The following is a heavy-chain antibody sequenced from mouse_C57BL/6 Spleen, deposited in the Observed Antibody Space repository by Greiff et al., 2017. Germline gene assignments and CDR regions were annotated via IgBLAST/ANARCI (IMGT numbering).Heavy chain of an antibody. CDR2: IDPSDSET. CDR1: GYNFTSYW. Sequence: QVQLQQPGAELVRPGSSVKLSCKASGYNFTSYWMHWVKQRPIQGLEWIGNIDPSDSETHYNQKFKDKATVTVDKSSSTAYMQLSSLTSGDSAVYYCAREGWDEGDYWGQGTTLTVSS. J-gene: IGHJ2*01. D-gene: IGHD4-1*01. CDR3: AREGWDEGDY. V-gene: IGHV1-52*01.